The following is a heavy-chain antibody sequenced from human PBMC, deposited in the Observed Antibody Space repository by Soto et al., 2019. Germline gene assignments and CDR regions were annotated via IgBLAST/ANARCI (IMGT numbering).Heavy chain of an antibody. Sequence: ASETLSLTCTVSGASISTFYWSWIRQPPGKGLEWVGYIYYSGSTFYNPSLKSRVTISVDTSKNQFSLKLSSVTAADTAVYYCARGFGLRYSSSWLYFDYWGQGTLVTVSS. D-gene: IGHD6-13*01. J-gene: IGHJ4*02. V-gene: IGHV4-59*12. CDR1: GASISTFY. CDR2: IYYSGST. CDR3: ARGFGLRYSSSWLYFDY.